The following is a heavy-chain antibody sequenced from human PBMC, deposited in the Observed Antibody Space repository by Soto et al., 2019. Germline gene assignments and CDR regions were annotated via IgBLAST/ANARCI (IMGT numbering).Heavy chain of an antibody. CDR1: GFTFSSYG. D-gene: IGHD2-15*01. J-gene: IGHJ3*02. Sequence: PGGSLRLSCAASGFTFSSYGMHWVRQAPGKGLEWVALIWFDGSDKYYTESVKGRFTISRDNSKSTLYLQMNSLRAEDTAVYYCARLYCSAYSCYSVGAFDIRGQGTMVTVS. V-gene: IGHV3-33*01. CDR3: ARLYCSAYSCYSVGAFDI. CDR2: IWFDGSDK.